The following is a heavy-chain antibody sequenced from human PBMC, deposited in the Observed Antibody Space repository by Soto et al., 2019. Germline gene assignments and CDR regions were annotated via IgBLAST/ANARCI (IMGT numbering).Heavy chain of an antibody. CDR3: AAGIAAAGETYYYGMDV. CDR1: GGTFSSYA. D-gene: IGHD6-13*01. Sequence: GASVKVSCKASGGTFSSYAISWVRQAPGQGLEWMGGIIPIFGTANYAQKFQGRVTITADESTSTAYMELSSLRSEDTAVYYCAAGIAAAGETYYYGMDVWGQGTTVTVSS. CDR2: IIPIFGTA. V-gene: IGHV1-69*13. J-gene: IGHJ6*02.